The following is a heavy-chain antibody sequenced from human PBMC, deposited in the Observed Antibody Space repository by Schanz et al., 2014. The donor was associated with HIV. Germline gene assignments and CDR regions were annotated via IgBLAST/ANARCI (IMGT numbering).Heavy chain of an antibody. Sequence: QLVQSGGGPVQPGGSLRLSCAASGFTFTTYGMQWVRQAPGKGLEWVAVISSDGSNKYYADSVKGRFTISRDNSKNRVFLQMNSLRTEDTAVYYCAKSQKGASCCFPLDSWGQGTLVTVFS. CDR3: AKSQKGASCCFPLDS. J-gene: IGHJ4*02. D-gene: IGHD2-2*01. CDR1: GFTFTTYG. V-gene: IGHV3-30*18. CDR2: ISSDGSNK.